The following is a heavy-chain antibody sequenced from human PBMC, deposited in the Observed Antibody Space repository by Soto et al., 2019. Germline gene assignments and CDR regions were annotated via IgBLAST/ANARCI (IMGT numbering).Heavy chain of an antibody. Sequence: ASVKVSCKASGYTFTSYDINWVRQATGQGLEWMRWMNPNSGNTGYAQKFQGRVTMTRNTSISTAYMELSSLRSEDTAVYYCARGVFYCSSTSCYWFDPWGQGTLVTVSS. D-gene: IGHD2-2*01. CDR1: GYTFTSYD. J-gene: IGHJ5*02. CDR3: ARGVFYCSSTSCYWFDP. V-gene: IGHV1-8*01. CDR2: MNPNSGNT.